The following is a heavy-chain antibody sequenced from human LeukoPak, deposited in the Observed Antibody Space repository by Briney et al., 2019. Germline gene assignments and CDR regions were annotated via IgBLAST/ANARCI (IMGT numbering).Heavy chain of an antibody. J-gene: IGHJ4*02. CDR1: GFTFSSYA. D-gene: IGHD3-22*01. CDR3: ARGRYYYDSSGYSH. V-gene: IGHV3-64*04. CDR2: ISSNGGST. Sequence: PGGSLRLSCSASGFTFSSYAMHWVRQAPGKGLEYVSAISSNGGSTYYADSVKGRFTISRDNSKNTLYLQMNSLRAEDTAVYYCARGRYYYDSSGYSHWGQGTLVTVSS.